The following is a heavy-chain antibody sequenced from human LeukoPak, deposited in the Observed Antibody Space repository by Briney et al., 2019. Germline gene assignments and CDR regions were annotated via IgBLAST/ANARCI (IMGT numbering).Heavy chain of an antibody. CDR3: TVARYDSNYPYYRDV. D-gene: IGHD4/OR15-4a*01. CDR1: EFISSSYY. J-gene: IGHJ3*01. Sequence: PGGSLRLSCVASEFISSSYYRNWVRQAPGKGLEWVSFITSSSTYIYYADSVKGRFTISRDNAENSLYLQMTSLRAEDTAVYYCTVARYDSNYPYYRDVWGPGTMVTVSS. V-gene: IGHV3-21*01. CDR2: ITSSSTYI.